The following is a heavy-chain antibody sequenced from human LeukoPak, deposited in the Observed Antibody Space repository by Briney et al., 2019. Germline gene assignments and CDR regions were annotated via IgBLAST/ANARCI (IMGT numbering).Heavy chain of an antibody. V-gene: IGHV1-46*03. CDR2: INPSGGST. J-gene: IGHJ4*02. D-gene: IGHD2-15*01. CDR1: GYTFTSYY. Sequence: ASVKVSCKASGYTFTSYYMHWVRQAPGQGLEWMGIINPSGGSTSYAQKIQGRVTMTRDTSTSTVYMELSSLRSEDTAVYYCARVGDCSGGSCSARKASRWPPEDYWGQGTLVTVSS. CDR3: ARVGDCSGGSCSARKASRWPPEDY.